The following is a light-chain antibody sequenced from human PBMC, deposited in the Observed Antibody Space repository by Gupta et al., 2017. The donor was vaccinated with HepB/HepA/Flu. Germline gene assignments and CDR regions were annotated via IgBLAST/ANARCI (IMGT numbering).Light chain of an antibody. Sequence: DIVLTQSPEFQSVTPKEKVTITCRASQRIVSSLHWYQQKPDQAPKLLIKYASQSFSGVPSRFSGSGSGTDFTLTINSLEAEDFATYYCHQSSSSPFTFGAGTKVEIK. CDR2: YAS. J-gene: IGKJ3*01. CDR1: QRIVSS. CDR3: HQSSSSPFT. V-gene: IGKV6-21*01.